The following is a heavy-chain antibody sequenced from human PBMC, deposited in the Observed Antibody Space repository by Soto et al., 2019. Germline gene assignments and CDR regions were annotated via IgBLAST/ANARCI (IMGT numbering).Heavy chain of an antibody. J-gene: IGHJ4*02. V-gene: IGHV3-30*01. D-gene: IGHD6-13*01. CDR1: GFTFSSYA. Sequence: SLKISCAASGFTFSSYAMDWVRQAPGKGLEWVAVISYDGTNKYYADSVKGRFTISRDNSKNTLSLQMNSLRPEDTAVYYCARGDSNSWSDFWGQGTLVTVSS. CDR2: ISYDGTNK. CDR3: ARGDSNSWSDF.